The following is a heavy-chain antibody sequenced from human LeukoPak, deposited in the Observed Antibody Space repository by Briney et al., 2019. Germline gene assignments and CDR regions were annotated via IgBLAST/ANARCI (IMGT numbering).Heavy chain of an antibody. J-gene: IGHJ6*03. CDR1: GGSFSGYY. CDR2: INHSGST. D-gene: IGHD5-18*01. Sequence: SETLSLTCAVYGGSFSGYYWSWIRQPPGKGLEWIGEINHSGSTNYNPSLKSRVTISVDTSKNQFSLKLSSVTAADTAVYYCARGYSYGYRYYYYMDVWGKGTTVTVSS. V-gene: IGHV4-34*01. CDR3: ARGYSYGYRYYYYMDV.